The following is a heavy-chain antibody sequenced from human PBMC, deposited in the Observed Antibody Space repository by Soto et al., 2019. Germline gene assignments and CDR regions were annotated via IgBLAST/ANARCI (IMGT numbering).Heavy chain of an antibody. CDR2: ISQSRTT. CDR3: ASPTLSAFDF. J-gene: IGHJ3*01. V-gene: IGHV4-39*01. Sequence: SETPSVPCTVSRDSISSSNYYSGWICQPQGKGLQWLGSISQSRTTSYNSSLRSSLTMSVDTSKDQCSLGLSAVTAADTAVYYCASPTLSAFDFWGQGTMGT. CDR1: RDSISSSNYY.